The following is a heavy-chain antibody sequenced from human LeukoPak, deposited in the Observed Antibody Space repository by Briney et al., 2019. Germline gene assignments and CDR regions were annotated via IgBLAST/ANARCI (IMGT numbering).Heavy chain of an antibody. Sequence: ASVKVSCKASGYTFTSYYMHWVRQAPGQGLEWMGIINPSGGSTSYAQKFQGRVTMTRDMSTSTVYMELSSLRSEDTAVYYCATLELVVTTETDAFDIWGQGTMVTVSS. CDR2: INPSGGST. V-gene: IGHV1-46*01. CDR3: ATLELVVTTETDAFDI. CDR1: GYTFTSYY. J-gene: IGHJ3*02. D-gene: IGHD3-22*01.